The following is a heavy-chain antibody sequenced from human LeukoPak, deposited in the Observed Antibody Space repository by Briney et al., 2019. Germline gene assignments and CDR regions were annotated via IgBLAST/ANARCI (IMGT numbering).Heavy chain of an antibody. Sequence: SETLSLTCAVYGGSFSGYYWSWIRQPPGKGLEWIGEINHSGSTNYNPSLKSRVTISVDTSKNQFSLKLSSVTAADTAVYYCARGKVAPLDYWGQGTTVTVSS. CDR1: GGSFSGYY. CDR3: ARGKVAPLDY. J-gene: IGHJ4*03. D-gene: IGHD2-15*01. CDR2: INHSGST. V-gene: IGHV4-34*01.